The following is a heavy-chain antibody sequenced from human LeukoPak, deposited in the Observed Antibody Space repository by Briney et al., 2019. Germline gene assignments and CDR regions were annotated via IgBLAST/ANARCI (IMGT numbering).Heavy chain of an antibody. V-gene: IGHV4-39*07. Sequence: SSETLSLTCTVSGGSISSSTYYWGWIRQPPGKGLEWIGSIYYSGSTYYNPSLKSRVTMSVDTSKNQFSLKLSSVTAADTAVYYCARGPDDAFDIWGQGTMVTVSS. J-gene: IGHJ3*02. CDR1: GGSISSSTYY. CDR2: IYYSGST. CDR3: ARGPDDAFDI.